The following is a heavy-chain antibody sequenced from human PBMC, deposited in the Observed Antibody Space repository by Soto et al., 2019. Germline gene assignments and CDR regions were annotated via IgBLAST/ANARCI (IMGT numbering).Heavy chain of an antibody. CDR2: ISAYNGNT. V-gene: IGHV1-18*01. CDR3: ARDRWVCPGGSCHVFIYYYYGMDV. CDR1: GYTFTSYG. D-gene: IGHD2-15*01. Sequence: ASVKVSCKASGYTFTSYGISWVRQAPGQGLEWMGWISAYNGNTNDAQKLQGRVTMTTDTSTSTAYMELRRLRSDDTAVYYCARDRWVCPGGSCHVFIYYYYGMDVWGQGTTVTVSS. J-gene: IGHJ6*02.